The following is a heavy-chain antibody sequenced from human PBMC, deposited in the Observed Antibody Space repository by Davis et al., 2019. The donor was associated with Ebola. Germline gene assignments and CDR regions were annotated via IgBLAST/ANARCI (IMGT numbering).Heavy chain of an antibody. CDR1: GGSFSGYY. CDR2: INHSGST. CDR3: ARRVTMIVVVIHDAFDI. Sequence: SETLSLTCAVYGGSFSGYYWSWIRQPPGKGLEWIGEINHSGSTNYNPSLKSRVTISVDTSKNQFSLKLSSVTAADTAVYYCARRVTMIVVVIHDAFDIWGQGTMVTVSS. J-gene: IGHJ3*02. V-gene: IGHV4-34*01. D-gene: IGHD3-22*01.